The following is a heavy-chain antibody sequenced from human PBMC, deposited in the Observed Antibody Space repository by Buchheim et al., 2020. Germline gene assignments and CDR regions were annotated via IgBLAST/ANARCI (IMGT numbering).Heavy chain of an antibody. CDR3: ARLEASNYYYYGMDV. Sequence: EVQLVESGGGLVKPGGSLRLSCAASGFTFSSYSMNWVRQAPGKGLEWVSSISSSSSYIYYADSVKGRFTISRDNAKNSLYLQMNSLRAEDTAVYYCARLEASNYYYYGMDVWGQGTT. CDR2: ISSSSSYI. J-gene: IGHJ6*02. CDR1: GFTFSSYS. V-gene: IGHV3-21*01. D-gene: IGHD6-6*01.